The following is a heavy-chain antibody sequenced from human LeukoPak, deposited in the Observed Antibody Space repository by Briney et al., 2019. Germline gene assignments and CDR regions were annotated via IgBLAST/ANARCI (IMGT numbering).Heavy chain of an antibody. D-gene: IGHD5-18*01. CDR2: IYYTWST. Sequence: SETLSLTCTASGGSISSYYWSWIRQPPGKGLEWIGYIYYTWSTNYNPSLKSRVSMSVDTSKKQFSLKLTSVTAADTAVYYCARLNGYSYGTNLDYWGQGTLVTVSS. V-gene: IGHV4-59*08. J-gene: IGHJ4*02. CDR1: GGSISSYY. CDR3: ARLNGYSYGTNLDY.